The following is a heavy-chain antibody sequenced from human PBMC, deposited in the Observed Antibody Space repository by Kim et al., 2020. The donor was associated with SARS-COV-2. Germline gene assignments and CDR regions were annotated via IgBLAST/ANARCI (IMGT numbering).Heavy chain of an antibody. Sequence: SETLSLTCTVSGGSISSSSYYWGWIRQPPGKGLEWIGSIYYSGSTYYNPSLKSRVTISVDTSKNQFSLKLSSVTAADTAVYYCVVAGELYRDYYGMDVWGQWTTVTVSS. CDR2: IYYSGST. D-gene: IGHD3-10*01. J-gene: IGHJ6*02. V-gene: IGHV4-39*07. CDR3: VVAGELYRDYYGMDV. CDR1: GGSISSSSYY.